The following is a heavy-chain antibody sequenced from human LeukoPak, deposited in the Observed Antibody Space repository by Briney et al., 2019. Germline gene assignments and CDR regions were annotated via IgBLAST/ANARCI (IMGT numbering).Heavy chain of an antibody. J-gene: IGHJ4*02. CDR1: GFTFSSYG. Sequence: PGRSLRLSCAASGFTFSSYGMHWVRQAPGKGLEWVAVISCDGSNKYYADSMKGRFTISRDNSKNTLYLQMNSLRAEDTAVYYCAKDHLYYDSSGYPYWGQGTLVTVSS. V-gene: IGHV3-30*18. D-gene: IGHD3-22*01. CDR3: AKDHLYYDSSGYPY. CDR2: ISCDGSNK.